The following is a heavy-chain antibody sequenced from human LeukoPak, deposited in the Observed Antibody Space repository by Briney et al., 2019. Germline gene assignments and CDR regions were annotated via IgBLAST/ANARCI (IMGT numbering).Heavy chain of an antibody. D-gene: IGHD1-14*01. CDR2: IYYSVST. CDR3: ARRHPVCDYYGLDV. Sequence: PSETLSLTCTVSGGSISSYYWSWIRQPPGKGLEWIGYIYYSVSTNYNPSLKSRVTMSVDTSKNQVSLKLSSVTAADTAVYYCARRHPVCDYYGLDVWGQGTTVTVSS. J-gene: IGHJ6*02. V-gene: IGHV4-59*01. CDR1: GGSISSYY.